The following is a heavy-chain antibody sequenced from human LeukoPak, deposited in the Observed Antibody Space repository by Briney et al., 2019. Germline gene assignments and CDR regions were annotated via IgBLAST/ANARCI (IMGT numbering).Heavy chain of an antibody. CDR2: ISGSVGST. D-gene: IGHD6-19*01. CDR3: AKDLSSGSGYDY. Sequence: GGSLRLSCAASGLTFSSYAMSWVPQAPGKGLEWVSAISGSVGSTYYADSVKGRFTISRDNSKNTLYLQMNSLRAEDTAVYYCAKDLSSGSGYDYWGQGTLVTVSS. V-gene: IGHV3-23*01. J-gene: IGHJ4*02. CDR1: GLTFSSYA.